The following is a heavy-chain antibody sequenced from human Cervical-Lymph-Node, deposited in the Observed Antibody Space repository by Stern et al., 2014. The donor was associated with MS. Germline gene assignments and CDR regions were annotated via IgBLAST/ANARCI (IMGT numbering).Heavy chain of an antibody. V-gene: IGHV4-39*01. D-gene: IGHD6-13*01. J-gene: IGHJ4*02. CDR1: GGSISSSSYY. CDR3: ARRGYSSSWYDY. Sequence: QVQLQQSGPGLVKPSETLSLTCTVSGGSISSSSYYWGWIRQPPGKGLEWIGSIYYSGSTYYNPSLKSRVTISVDTSQNQLSLKLSSVTAADTAVYYCARRGYSSSWYDYWGQGTLVTVSS. CDR2: IYYSGST.